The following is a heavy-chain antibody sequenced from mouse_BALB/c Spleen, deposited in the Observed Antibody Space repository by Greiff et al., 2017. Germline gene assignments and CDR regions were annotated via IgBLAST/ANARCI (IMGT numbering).Heavy chain of an antibody. J-gene: IGHJ3*01. CDR2: ISYSGST. CDR3: ARSGSWFAY. V-gene: IGHV3-2*02. Sequence: EVKLMESGPGLVKPSQSLSLTCTVTGYSITSDYAWNRIRQFPGNKLEWMGYISYSGSTSYNPSLKSRISITRDTSKNQFFLQLNSVTTEDTATYYCARSGSWFAYWGQGTLVTVSA. CDR1: GYSITSDYA. D-gene: IGHD4-1*01.